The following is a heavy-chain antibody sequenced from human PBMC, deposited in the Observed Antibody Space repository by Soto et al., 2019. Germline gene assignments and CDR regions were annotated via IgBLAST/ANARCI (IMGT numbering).Heavy chain of an antibody. D-gene: IGHD3-3*01. Sequence: PGGSLRLSCAASGFSFGSYALGWVRQAPGKGLEWVSTISGSDGKTFYADSVKGRFSISRDTSQSILYLQMNSLRADDTAMYYCARWSYLDYWGQGTRVTVSS. CDR3: ARWSYLDY. CDR1: GFSFGSYA. J-gene: IGHJ4*02. CDR2: ISGSDGKT. V-gene: IGHV3-23*01.